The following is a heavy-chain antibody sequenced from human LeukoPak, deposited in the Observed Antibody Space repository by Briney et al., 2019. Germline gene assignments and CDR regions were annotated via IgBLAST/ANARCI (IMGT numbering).Heavy chain of an antibody. CDR1: GGTFSSYA. CDR2: INAGNGNT. D-gene: IGHD6-13*01. V-gene: IGHV1-3*01. Sequence: ASVKVSCKASGGTFSSYAISWVRQAPGQGLEWMGWINAGNGNTKYSQKFQGRVTITRDTSASTAYMELSSLRSEDTAVYHCARRTAAGTLDYWGQGTLVTVSS. J-gene: IGHJ4*02. CDR3: ARRTAAGTLDY.